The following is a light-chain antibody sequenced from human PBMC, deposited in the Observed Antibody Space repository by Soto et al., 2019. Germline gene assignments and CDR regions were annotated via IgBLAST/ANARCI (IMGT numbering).Light chain of an antibody. CDR3: QQYDNLLLIT. CDR2: DAS. CDR1: QDISNY. V-gene: IGKV1-33*01. Sequence: DIPMTQSPSSLSASVGDRVTITCQASQDISNYLNWYQQKPGKAPKLLIYDASNLETGVPSRFSGSGSGTDFTFTISSLQPEDIATYYCQQYDNLLLITFGQGTRLEIK. J-gene: IGKJ5*01.